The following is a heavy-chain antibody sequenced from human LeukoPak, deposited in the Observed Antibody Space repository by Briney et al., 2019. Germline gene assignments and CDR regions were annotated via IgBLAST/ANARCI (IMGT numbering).Heavy chain of an antibody. CDR3: ARGALGYCSGGSCHTPFDY. CDR1: GFTFSSYG. J-gene: IGHJ4*02. Sequence: GGSLRLSCAASGFTFSSYGMHWVRQAPGKGLEWVAFIRYDGSNKYYADSVKGRFTISRDSAKNSLYLQMNSLRAEDTAVYYCARGALGYCSGGSCHTPFDYWGQGTLVTVSS. CDR2: IRYDGSNK. D-gene: IGHD2-15*01. V-gene: IGHV3-30*02.